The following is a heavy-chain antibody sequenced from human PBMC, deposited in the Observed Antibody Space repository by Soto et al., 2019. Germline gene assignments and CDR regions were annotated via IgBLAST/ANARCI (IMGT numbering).Heavy chain of an antibody. J-gene: IGHJ6*02. CDR1: GYTFTSYG. Sequence: ASVKVSCKASGYTFTSYGISWVRQAPGQGLEWMGWISAYNGNTNYAQKLQGRVTMTTDTSTSTAYMELRSLRSGDTAVYYCAGEVIVGAQRYYYYGMDVWGQGTTVTVSS. CDR2: ISAYNGNT. V-gene: IGHV1-18*01. D-gene: IGHD1-26*01. CDR3: AGEVIVGAQRYYYYGMDV.